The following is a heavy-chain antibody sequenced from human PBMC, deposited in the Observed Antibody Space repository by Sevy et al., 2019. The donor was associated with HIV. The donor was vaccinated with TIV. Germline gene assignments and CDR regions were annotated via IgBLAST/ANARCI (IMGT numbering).Heavy chain of an antibody. CDR2: IYYSGST. CDR1: GGSISSSSYY. J-gene: IGHJ4*02. V-gene: IGHV4-39*01. Sequence: SETLSLTCTVSGGSISSSSYYWGWIRQPPGKGLEWIGSIYYSGSTYYNPSLKSRVTISVDTSKSQFSLKLISVTAADTAVYYCARHAGYSSGFDYWGQGTLVTVSS. D-gene: IGHD6-19*01. CDR3: ARHAGYSSGFDY.